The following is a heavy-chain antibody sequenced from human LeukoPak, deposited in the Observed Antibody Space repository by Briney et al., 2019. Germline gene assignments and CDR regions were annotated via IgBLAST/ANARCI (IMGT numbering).Heavy chain of an antibody. J-gene: IGHJ2*01. D-gene: IGHD6-13*01. CDR3: ARLSSSWYQDWYFDL. CDR2: IYTSGSP. V-gene: IGHV4-4*07. Sequence: SETLSLTCTVSGGSISSYDWSWIRQPPGKGLEWIGRIYTSGSPNHNPSLKSRVTMSVDTSNNHFSQKLSSATAADTAVYYCARLSSSWYQDWYFDLWGRGTLVTVSS. CDR1: GGSISSYD.